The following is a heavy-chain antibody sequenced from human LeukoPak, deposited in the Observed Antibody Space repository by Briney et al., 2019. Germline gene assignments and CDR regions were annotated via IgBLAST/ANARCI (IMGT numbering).Heavy chain of an antibody. CDR2: IRYDGSNK. Sequence: GGSLRLSCAASGFTFSSYGMHWVRQAPGKGLEWVAFIRYDGSNKYYADSVKGRFTISGDNSKNTLYLQMNSLRAEDTAVYYCANPYNWNYPFDYWGQGTLVTVSS. V-gene: IGHV3-30*02. J-gene: IGHJ4*02. CDR3: ANPYNWNYPFDY. D-gene: IGHD1-7*01. CDR1: GFTFSSYG.